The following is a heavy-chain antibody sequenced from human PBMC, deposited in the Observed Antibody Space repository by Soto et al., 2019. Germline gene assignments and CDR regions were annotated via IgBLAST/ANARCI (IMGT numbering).Heavy chain of an antibody. J-gene: IGHJ3*02. CDR2: ISSSSSYI. D-gene: IGHD3-22*01. Sequence: GSLRLSCAASGFTFSSYSMNWVRQAPGKGLEWVSSISSSSSYIYYADSVKGRFTISRDNAKNSLYLQMNSLRAEDTAVYYCARDKARYYDSSGYYLDAFDIWGQGTMVTVSS. V-gene: IGHV3-21*01. CDR1: GFTFSSYS. CDR3: ARDKARYYDSSGYYLDAFDI.